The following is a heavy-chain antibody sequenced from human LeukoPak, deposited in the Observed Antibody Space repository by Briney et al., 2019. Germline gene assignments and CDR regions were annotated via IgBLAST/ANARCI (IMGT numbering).Heavy chain of an antibody. CDR1: GYTFTSYG. CDR2: ISAYNGNT. V-gene: IGHV1-18*01. Sequence: ASVKVSCKASGYTFTSYGISWVRQAPGQGLEWMGWISAYNGNTNYAQKLQSRVTMTTDTSTSTAYMELRSLRSDDTAVYYCARRLYDYVSWSRADWFDPWGQGTLVTVSS. D-gene: IGHD3-16*01. J-gene: IGHJ5*02. CDR3: ARRLYDYVSWSRADWFDP.